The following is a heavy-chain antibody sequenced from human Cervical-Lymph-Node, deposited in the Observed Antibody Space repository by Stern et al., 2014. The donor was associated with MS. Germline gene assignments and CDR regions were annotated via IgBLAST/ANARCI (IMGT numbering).Heavy chain of an antibody. V-gene: IGHV3-33*01. CDR3: ARDSPPIRYSMGSIQH. Sequence: VQLVESGGGVVQPGRSLRLSCAASGFTFSSYGMHWVRQAPGKGLEWVAVIWYDGSNKYYADSVKGRFTISRDNSKNTLYLQMNSLRAEDTAVYYCARDSPPIRYSMGSIQHWGQGTLVTVSS. D-gene: IGHD6-13*01. CDR1: GFTFSSYG. CDR2: IWYDGSNK. J-gene: IGHJ1*01.